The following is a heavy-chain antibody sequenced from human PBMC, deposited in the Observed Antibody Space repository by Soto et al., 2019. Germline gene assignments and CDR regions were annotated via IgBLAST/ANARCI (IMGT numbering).Heavy chain of an antibody. J-gene: IGHJ6*03. CDR3: VRLPPTVTPGRNFYFYMDV. V-gene: IGHV4-39*01. Sequence: QLRLQESGPRLLRPSATLSLTFAVSGGSGNSDNFSWGWVRQPPGKGPEWVATIHNGGAANYNPSLRGRVSISMDPSRNEISMQLTSVTAADTSLYSCVRLPPTVTPGRNFYFYMDVWGKGTPVTVSS. CDR1: GGSGNSDNFS. D-gene: IGHD4-17*01. CDR2: IHNGGAA.